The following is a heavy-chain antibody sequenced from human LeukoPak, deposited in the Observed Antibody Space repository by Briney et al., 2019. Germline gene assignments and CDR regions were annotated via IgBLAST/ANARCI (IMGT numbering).Heavy chain of an antibody. CDR3: ARREAWWQRLPEVRQFAF. CDR1: GDSISRSSNY. J-gene: IGHJ4*02. Sequence: PSETLSLTCTVSGDSISRSSNYWGWIRQPPGKGLEWIGTVYYSGSATYNPSLRSRVTISINTSNNQFSLKVNSVTAADTAVYYCARREAWWQRLPEVRQFAFWDQGTLVTVSS. CDR2: VYYSGSA. V-gene: IGHV4-39*07. D-gene: IGHD2-15*01.